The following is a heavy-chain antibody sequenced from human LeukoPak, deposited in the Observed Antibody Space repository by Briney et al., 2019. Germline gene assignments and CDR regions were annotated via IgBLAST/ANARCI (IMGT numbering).Heavy chain of an antibody. CDR3: ARFSFSPGYYIGSFDI. CDR2: IYHSGST. CDR1: GYSISSGYY. V-gene: IGHV4-38-2*02. Sequence: PSETLSLTCTVSGYSISSGYYWGWLRQPPEKGLEWTGIIYHSGSTYYNPSLKSRVTISVDTSKNQFSLKLSSVTAADTAVYYCARFSFSPGYYIGSFDIWGQGTVVTVSS. D-gene: IGHD3/OR15-3a*01. J-gene: IGHJ3*02.